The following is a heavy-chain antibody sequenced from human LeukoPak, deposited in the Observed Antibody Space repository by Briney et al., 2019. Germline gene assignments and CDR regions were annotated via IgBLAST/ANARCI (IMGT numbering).Heavy chain of an antibody. V-gene: IGHV3-30*03. Sequence: GGSLRLSCAASGFTFSSYGMHWVRQAPGKGLEWVAVISYDGSNKYYADSVKGRFTISRDNAKNSLYLQMNSLRAEDTAVYYCASTPDYYDSSGYLTWGQGTLVTVSS. J-gene: IGHJ5*02. CDR1: GFTFSSYG. CDR3: ASTPDYYDSSGYLT. D-gene: IGHD3-22*01. CDR2: ISYDGSNK.